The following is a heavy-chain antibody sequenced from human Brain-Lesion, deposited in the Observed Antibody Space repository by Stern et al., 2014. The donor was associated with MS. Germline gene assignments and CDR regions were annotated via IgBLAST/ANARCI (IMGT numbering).Heavy chain of an antibody. V-gene: IGHV4-4*02. CDR3: ARDPRRGGLSGYYHGMDV. D-gene: IGHD3-10*01. CDR2: IYQSGSA. Sequence: QVQLQESDPGLVKPSGTLSLTCAVSGASISNTQWWTWVRQSPGKGLEWIGEIYQSGSANYNPSRRSRFTISGDSAKKSFSLKLNSVTAADTAVYYCARDPRRGGLSGYYHGMDVWGQGTTVTVSS. CDR1: GASISNTQW. J-gene: IGHJ6*02.